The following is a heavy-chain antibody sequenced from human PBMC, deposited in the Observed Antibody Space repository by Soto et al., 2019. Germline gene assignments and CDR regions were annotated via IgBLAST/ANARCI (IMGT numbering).Heavy chain of an antibody. CDR3: ARANYYDSSGYYPLDY. D-gene: IGHD3-22*01. Sequence: SETLSLTCTVSGGSISSGDYYWSWIRQPPGKGLEWIGYIYCSGSTYYNPSLKSRVTISVDTSKNQFSLKLSSVTAADTAVYYCARANYYDSSGYYPLDYWGQGTLVTVS. V-gene: IGHV4-30-4*01. J-gene: IGHJ4*02. CDR1: GGSISSGDYY. CDR2: IYCSGST.